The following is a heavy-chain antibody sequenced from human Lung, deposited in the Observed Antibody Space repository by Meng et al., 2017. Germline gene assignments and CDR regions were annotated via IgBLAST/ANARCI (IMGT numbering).Heavy chain of an antibody. D-gene: IGHD3-10*01. CDR3: ARGDGSGSLFEN. CDR2: ISESGNYR. V-gene: IGHV3-21*01. J-gene: IGHJ4*02. Sequence: EVQLAESGGGLVKPGGSLRLSCAASGFTLSDYSMNWVRRASGKGLEWVSSISESGNYRYYADSVKGRFTVTRDNAKNSLYLQMNSLRAEDTAVYYCARGDGSGSLFENWGQGTLVTVSS. CDR1: GFTLSDYS.